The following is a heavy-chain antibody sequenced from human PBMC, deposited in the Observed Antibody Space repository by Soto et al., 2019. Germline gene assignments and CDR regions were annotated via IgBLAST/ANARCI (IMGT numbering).Heavy chain of an antibody. J-gene: IGHJ5*02. Sequence: SQTLSLTCAISGDSVSSNSAAWNWIRQSPSRGLEWLGRTYYRSKWYNDYAVSVKSRITINPDTSKNQFSLQLNSVTPEDTAVYYCARDSPYVTIFGVVGGNWFDPWGQGTLLTVSS. CDR3: ARDSPYVTIFGVVGGNWFDP. CDR1: GDSVSSNSAA. CDR2: TYYRSKWYN. D-gene: IGHD3-3*01. V-gene: IGHV6-1*01.